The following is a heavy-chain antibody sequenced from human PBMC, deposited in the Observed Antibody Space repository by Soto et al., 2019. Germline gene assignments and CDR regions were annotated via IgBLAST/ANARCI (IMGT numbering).Heavy chain of an antibody. J-gene: IGHJ6*02. V-gene: IGHV3-15*07. CDR1: GFTFSNAW. D-gene: IGHD3-10*01. Sequence: GGSLRLSCAASGFTFSNAWMNWVRQAPGKGLEWVGRIKSKTDGGTTDYAAPVKGRFTISRDDSKNTLYLQMNSLKTEDTAVYYCTTDPWGPRLLWFGESVYYYYYGMDVWGQGTTVTVSS. CDR2: IKSKTDGGTT. CDR3: TTDPWGPRLLWFGESVYYYYYGMDV.